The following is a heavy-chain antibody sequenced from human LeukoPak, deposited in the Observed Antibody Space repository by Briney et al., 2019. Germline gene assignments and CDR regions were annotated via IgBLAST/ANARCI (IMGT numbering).Heavy chain of an antibody. Sequence: GWSLRLSCAASVFTLSDQYMDWFGPAPARGGAGVGRIRNKANGYTTEYAQSVKGRFTISSDDSRNSLYLQIDSLKTEDTAVYYCARNKGYGCSWTPFNSWGQGTLVTVSS. CDR2: IRNKANGYTT. J-gene: IGHJ4*02. V-gene: IGHV3-72*01. CDR3: ARNKGYGCSWTPFNS. D-gene: IGHD6-13*01. CDR1: VFTLSDQY.